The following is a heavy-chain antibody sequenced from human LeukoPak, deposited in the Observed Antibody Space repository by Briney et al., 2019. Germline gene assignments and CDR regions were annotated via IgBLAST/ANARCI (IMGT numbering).Heavy chain of an antibody. J-gene: IGHJ6*02. CDR2: ISWNSGSI. CDR3: ALGSGVFLGHGMDV. D-gene: IGHD2-15*01. CDR1: GFTFSAYW. V-gene: IGHV3-9*01. Sequence: SLRLSCAASGFTFSAYWMHWVRQAPGKGLEWVSGISWNSGSIGYADSVKGRFTISRDNAKNSLYLQMNSLRAEDTALYYCALGSGVFLGHGMDVWGQGTTVTVSS.